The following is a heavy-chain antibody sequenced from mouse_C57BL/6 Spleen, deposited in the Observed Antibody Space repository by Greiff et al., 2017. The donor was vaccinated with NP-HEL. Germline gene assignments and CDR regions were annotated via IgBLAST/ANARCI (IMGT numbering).Heavy chain of an antibody. V-gene: IGHV5-12*01. D-gene: IGHD3-3*01. CDR2: ISNGGGST. CDR1: GFTFSDYY. CDR3: ARRDPEGFAY. J-gene: IGHJ3*01. Sequence: EVQGVESGGGLVQPGGSLKLSCAASGFTFSDYYMYWVRQTPEKRLEWVAYISNGGGSTYYPDTVKGRFTISRDNAKNTLYLQMSRLKSEDTAMYYCARRDPEGFAYWGQGTLVTVSA.